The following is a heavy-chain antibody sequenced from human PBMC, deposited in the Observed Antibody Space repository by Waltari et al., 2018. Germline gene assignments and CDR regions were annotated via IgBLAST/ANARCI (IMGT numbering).Heavy chain of an antibody. J-gene: IGHJ4*02. CDR3: TSDAFGNSIGGVFDY. Sequence: EVQLVESGGGLVQPGRSLRLSCVGSGFSFADRAMTWVRQGPGKGLEWVSGINWNSGNIGYADSVKGRFTISRDNAKNSLYLQINSVRTEDTALYYCTSDAFGNSIGGVFDYWGQGTLVNVSS. CDR1: GFSFADRA. D-gene: IGHD3-3*01. V-gene: IGHV3-9*01. CDR2: INWNSGNI.